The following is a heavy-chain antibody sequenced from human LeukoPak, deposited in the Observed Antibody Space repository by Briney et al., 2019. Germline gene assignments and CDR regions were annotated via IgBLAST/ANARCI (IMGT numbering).Heavy chain of an antibody. CDR1: GFTFGNYA. CDR3: AKAFSSAWYYFFDC. Sequence: GGSLRLSCAASGFTFGNYAMTWVRQAPGKGLEWVSAVSDSGGTTYYADSVKGRFTISRDNSKNTLYLLVNSLRAEDTAVYYCAKAFSSAWYYFFDCWGQGTLVTVSS. CDR2: VSDSGGTT. J-gene: IGHJ4*02. V-gene: IGHV3-23*01. D-gene: IGHD6-19*01.